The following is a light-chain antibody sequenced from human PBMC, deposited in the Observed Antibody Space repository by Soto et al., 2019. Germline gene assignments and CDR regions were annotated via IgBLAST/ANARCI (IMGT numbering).Light chain of an antibody. Sequence: DIVMTQSPDSLAVSLGERATINCKSSQSVLYSSNNKNYLAWYQKKPGQTTKLLIYWASTRESGVPDRFSGSGSGTDFTLTISSLQAEDVAVYYCQQYYSTPGTFGQGTKVEIK. CDR2: WAS. CDR1: QSVLYSSNNKNY. J-gene: IGKJ1*01. CDR3: QQYYSTPGT. V-gene: IGKV4-1*01.